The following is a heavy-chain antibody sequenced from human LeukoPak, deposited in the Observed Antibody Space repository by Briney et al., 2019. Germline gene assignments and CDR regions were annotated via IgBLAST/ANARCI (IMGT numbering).Heavy chain of an antibody. D-gene: IGHD3-10*01. J-gene: IGHJ2*01. CDR2: IYYLGST. CDR3: ARDRPGSYWYFDL. V-gene: IGHV4-59*01. CDR1: GGSISNYY. Sequence: SETLSLTCTVSGGSISNYYWSWIRQPPGKGLEWVGHIYYLGSTNYNPSLKSRVTISIDTSKNYFSLKLNSVIAADTAVYYCARDRPGSYWYFDLWGRGTLVTVSS.